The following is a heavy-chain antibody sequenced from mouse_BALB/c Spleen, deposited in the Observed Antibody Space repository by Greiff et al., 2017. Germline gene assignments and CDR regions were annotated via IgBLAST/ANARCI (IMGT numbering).Heavy chain of an antibody. J-gene: IGHJ2*01. V-gene: IGHV1-87*01. Sequence: QVQLQQPGAELVRPGASVKLSCKASGYTFTSYWMQWVKQRPGQGLEWIGAIYPGDGDTRYTQKFKGKATLTADKSSSTAYMQLSSLASEDSAVYYCATLYGNSFDDWGQGTTLTVSS. D-gene: IGHD2-10*02. CDR3: ATLYGNSFDD. CDR1: GYTFTSYW. CDR2: IYPGDGDT.